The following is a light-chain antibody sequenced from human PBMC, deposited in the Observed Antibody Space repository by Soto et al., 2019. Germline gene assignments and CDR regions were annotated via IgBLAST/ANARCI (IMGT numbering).Light chain of an antibody. V-gene: IGLV2-11*01. CDR3: CSYAGSPYV. CDR1: SSDVGGYNY. Sequence: ALTQPRSVSGSPGQPVAISCTGTSSDVGGYNYVSWFQQHPGKTPKVIIYDVSKRPSGVPDRFSGSKSGNTASLTISGLQTEDEADYYCCSYAGSPYVFGTGTKVTVL. J-gene: IGLJ1*01. CDR2: DVS.